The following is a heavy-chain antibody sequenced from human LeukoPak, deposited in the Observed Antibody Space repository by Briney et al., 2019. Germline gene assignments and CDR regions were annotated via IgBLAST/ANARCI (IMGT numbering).Heavy chain of an antibody. CDR3: ARGRGCSSTSCSHKYYYGMDV. J-gene: IGHJ6*02. CDR1: GGTFSSYA. CDR2: IIPIFGTA. D-gene: IGHD2-2*01. V-gene: IGHV1-69*13. Sequence: SVKVSCKASGGTFSSYAISWVRQAPGQGLEWMGGIIPIFGTANYAQKFQGRVTITADESTSTAYMELSSLRSEDTAVYYCARGRGCSSTSCSHKYYYGMDVWGQGTTVTVSS.